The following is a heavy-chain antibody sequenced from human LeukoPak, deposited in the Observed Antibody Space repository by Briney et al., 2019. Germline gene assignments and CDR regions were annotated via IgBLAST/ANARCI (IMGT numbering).Heavy chain of an antibody. CDR3: ARARYDTSDFSFDY. V-gene: IGHV4-61*02. J-gene: IGHJ4*02. Sequence: PSDTLSLTCTVSGDSISSGNYYWSWIRQPAGQGLEWIGRIYSSGSTHYNPSLKSRVAISIDTSKNHFSLKLTSVTASDTAVYYCARARYDTSDFSFDYWGPGTLVTVSS. CDR1: GDSISSGNYY. CDR2: IYSSGST. D-gene: IGHD3-22*01.